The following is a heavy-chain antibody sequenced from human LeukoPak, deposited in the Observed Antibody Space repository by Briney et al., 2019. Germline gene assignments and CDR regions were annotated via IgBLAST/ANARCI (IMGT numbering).Heavy chain of an antibody. Sequence: PGGSLRLSCAASGFTFSSYGMHWVRQAPGKGLEWVAVIWYDGSNKYYADSVKGRFTISRDNSKNTLYLQMNSLRAEDTAVYYCAKDPGGYYMDVWGKGTTVTVSS. J-gene: IGHJ6*03. CDR3: AKDPGGYYMDV. V-gene: IGHV3-33*06. CDR1: GFTFSSYG. CDR2: IWYDGSNK.